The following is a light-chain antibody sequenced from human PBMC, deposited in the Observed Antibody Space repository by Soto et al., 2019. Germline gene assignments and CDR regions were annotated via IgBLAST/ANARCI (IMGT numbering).Light chain of an antibody. CDR1: QSVSSSY. CDR3: QQYDTSPRT. J-gene: IGKJ1*01. CDR2: GAS. Sequence: DILLTHSPATLSLSPGERATLSFSASQSVSSSYLAWYQQKPGQAPRLLIYGASSRATGVPARFSGSGSGTDFTLTISRLEPEDFAVYYCQQYDTSPRTFGQGTKVDIK. V-gene: IGKV3-20*01.